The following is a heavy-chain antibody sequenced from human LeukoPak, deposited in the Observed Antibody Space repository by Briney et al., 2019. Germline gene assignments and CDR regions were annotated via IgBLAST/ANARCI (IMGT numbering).Heavy chain of an antibody. J-gene: IGHJ5*02. CDR3: AKGQHIVVVTATGWFDP. Sequence: LPGGSLRLSCAASGFTFSSYAMSWVRQAPGKGLEWVSAISGSGGSTYYADSVKGRFTISRDNSKNTLYLQMNSLRAEDTAVYYCAKGQHIVVVTATGWFDPWGQGTLVTVSS. CDR2: ISGSGGST. D-gene: IGHD2-21*02. V-gene: IGHV3-23*01. CDR1: GFTFSSYA.